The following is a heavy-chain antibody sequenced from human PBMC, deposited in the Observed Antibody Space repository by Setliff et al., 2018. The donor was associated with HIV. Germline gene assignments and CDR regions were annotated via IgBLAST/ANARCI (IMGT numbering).Heavy chain of an antibody. V-gene: IGHV4-39*01. CDR3: AKRPGYGYPFHI. CDR2: MYSGGNT. Sequence: SETLSLTCTVSGDSISSVSYSWGWIRQPPGKGLEWIGYMYSGGNTYYKPSLKSRVTMSVDSSKNQFSLKLTSVAAADTAVYYCAKRPGYGYPFHIWGQGTMVTVSS. J-gene: IGHJ3*02. D-gene: IGHD5-18*01. CDR1: GDSISSVSYS.